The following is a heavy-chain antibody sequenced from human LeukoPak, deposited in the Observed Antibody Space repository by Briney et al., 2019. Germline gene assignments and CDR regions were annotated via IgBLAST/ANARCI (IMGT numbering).Heavy chain of an antibody. CDR2: ISGDGGST. CDR3: AKADKSEQCLYYFDY. Sequence: PGGSLRLSCAASGFTFSSYAMSWVRQAPGKGLEWVSAISGDGGSTYYADSVKGRFTISRDNSKNTLYLQMNSLRAEDTAVYYCAKADKSEQCLYYFDYWGQGTLVTVSS. D-gene: IGHD6-19*01. J-gene: IGHJ4*02. CDR1: GFTFSSYA. V-gene: IGHV3-23*01.